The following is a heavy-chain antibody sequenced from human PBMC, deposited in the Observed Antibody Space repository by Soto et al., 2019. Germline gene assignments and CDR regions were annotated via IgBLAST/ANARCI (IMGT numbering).Heavy chain of an antibody. J-gene: IGHJ6*04. CDR1: GFTFSDSY. V-gene: IGHV3-11*01. Sequence: GGSLRLSCAASGFTFSDSYMSWIRQAPGKGPEWISYITFSGNTVYYADSLKGRFAISRDNAKNSLYLQMNRLRAEDTAVYYCARVSWREKYGMDVWGKGTTVTVSS. CDR2: ITFSGNTV. CDR3: ARVSWREKYGMDV.